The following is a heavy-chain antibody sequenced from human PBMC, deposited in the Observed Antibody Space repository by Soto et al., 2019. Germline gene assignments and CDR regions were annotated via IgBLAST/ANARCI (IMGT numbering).Heavy chain of an antibody. V-gene: IGHV3-9*01. CDR3: AISQDRGGRTTFIY. Sequence: GGSLRLSCAVSGFTFDDNAMHWVRPAPEKGLEGVSGINWKRHIGYADSLKGRFTISRDNAENSLYLQMNSLGAEDAALYYWAISQDRGGRTTFIYWGQG. J-gene: IGHJ4*02. CDR2: INWKRHI. D-gene: IGHD3-16*01. CDR1: GFTFDDNA.